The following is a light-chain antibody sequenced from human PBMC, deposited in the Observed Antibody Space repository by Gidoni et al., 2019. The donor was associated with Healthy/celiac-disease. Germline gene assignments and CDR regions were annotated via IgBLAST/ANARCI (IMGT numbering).Light chain of an antibody. CDR2: DAS. CDR1: QDISNY. Sequence: DIQMTQSPSSLSASVGDRVTITCQARQDISNYLNWYQQEPGKAPKLLIYDASNLETGVPSRFSGRGSVTDFTFTISSLQPEDIATYYCQQYDNRPTFGPGTKVDIK. J-gene: IGKJ3*01. CDR3: QQYDNRPT. V-gene: IGKV1-33*01.